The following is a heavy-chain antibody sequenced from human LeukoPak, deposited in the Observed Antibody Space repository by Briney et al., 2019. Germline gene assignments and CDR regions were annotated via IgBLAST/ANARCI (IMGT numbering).Heavy chain of an antibody. CDR3: AKSAGVASIYFDS. J-gene: IGHJ4*02. D-gene: IGHD3-3*01. CDR2: IGSDGDR. CDR1: GFAFRSYA. V-gene: IGHV3-23*01. Sequence: GGSLRLSCTASGFAFRSYAMAWVRQAPGKGLEGVAAIGSDGDRVHEDSVKGRFTISRDNSKSTLYLQMDNLRAEDTAVYFCAKSAGVASIYFDSWGQGALVTVSS.